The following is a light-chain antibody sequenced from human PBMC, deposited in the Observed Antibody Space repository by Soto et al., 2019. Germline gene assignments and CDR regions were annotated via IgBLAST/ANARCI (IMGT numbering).Light chain of an antibody. CDR3: AAWDDNFSPYV. V-gene: IGLV1-47*01. J-gene: IGLJ1*01. CDR2: KNN. Sequence: QSVLTQPPSASGTPGQRVTISCSGYSSTVGSNHVYWYQKFPGMAPKLLISKNNQRPSGVPDRFSGSKSGTSASLAISGLRSEDEAEYYRAAWDDNFSPYVFGSGTKLTVL. CDR1: SSTVGSNH.